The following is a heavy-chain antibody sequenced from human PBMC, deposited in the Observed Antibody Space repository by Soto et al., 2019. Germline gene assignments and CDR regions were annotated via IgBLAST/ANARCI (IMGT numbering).Heavy chain of an antibody. V-gene: IGHV3-30-3*01. CDR2: ISYDGSNK. J-gene: IGHJ4*02. D-gene: IGHD3-3*01. CDR1: GFTFSSYA. Sequence: GGSLRLSCAASGFTFSSYAMHWVRQAPGKGLEWVAVISYDGSNKYYADSVKGRFTISRDNSKNTLYLQMNSLRAEDTAVYYCARDGGVYYVFSYYFDYWGQGTLVTVSS. CDR3: ARDGGVYYVFSYYFDY.